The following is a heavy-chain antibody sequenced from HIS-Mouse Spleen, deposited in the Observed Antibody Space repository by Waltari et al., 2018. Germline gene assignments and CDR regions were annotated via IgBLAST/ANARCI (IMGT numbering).Heavy chain of an antibody. CDR3: AKDPPYCGGDCYYFDY. CDR2: ISYDGSNK. Sequence: QVQLVESGGGVVQPGRSLRLSCAASGFTFSSYGMHWVRQAPGKGVEWVAVISYDGSNKYYADSVKGRFTISRDNSKNTLYLQMNSLRAEDTAVYYCAKDPPYCGGDCYYFDYWGQGTLVTVSS. J-gene: IGHJ4*02. D-gene: IGHD2-21*02. V-gene: IGHV3-30*18. CDR1: GFTFSSYG.